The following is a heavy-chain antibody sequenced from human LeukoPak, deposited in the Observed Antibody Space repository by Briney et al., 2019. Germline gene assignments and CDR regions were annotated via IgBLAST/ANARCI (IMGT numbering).Heavy chain of an antibody. CDR3: ARHHYDSSGPKGYFDY. Sequence: SGKVSCKASGGTFSRYAISWVRQAPGQGLEWMGGIIPIFGTANYAQKFQGRVTITADESTSTAYMELSSLRSEDTAVYYCARHHYDSSGPKGYFDYWGQGTLVTVSS. D-gene: IGHD3-22*01. CDR2: IIPIFGTA. V-gene: IGHV1-69*13. J-gene: IGHJ4*02. CDR1: GGTFSRYA.